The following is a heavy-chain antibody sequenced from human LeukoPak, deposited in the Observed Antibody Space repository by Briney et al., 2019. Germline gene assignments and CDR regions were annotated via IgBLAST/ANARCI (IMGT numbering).Heavy chain of an antibody. CDR2: IFYSGST. J-gene: IGHJ5*02. D-gene: IGHD1-26*01. V-gene: IGHV4-39*07. Sequence: PSETLTLTCTVSGGSISTSSCYWGWVRQPPGKGLEWIGNIFYSGSTYYSPSLKSRVTMSVDTSKNQFSLKLSSVTAADTAVYYCARDGRWESHNWFDPWGQGTLVTVSS. CDR1: GGSISTSSCY. CDR3: ARDGRWESHNWFDP.